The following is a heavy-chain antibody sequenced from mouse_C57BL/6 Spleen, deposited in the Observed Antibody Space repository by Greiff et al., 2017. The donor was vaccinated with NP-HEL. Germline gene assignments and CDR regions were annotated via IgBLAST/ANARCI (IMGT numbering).Heavy chain of an antibody. V-gene: IGHV1-52*01. CDR2: IDPSDSET. Sequence: QVQLKEPGAELVRPGSSVKLSCKASGYTFTSYWMHWVKQRPIQGLEWIGNIDPSDSETHYNQKFKDKATLTVDKSSSTAYMQLSSLTSEDSAVYYCARPYSNSGFAYWGQGTLVTVSA. CDR3: ARPYSNSGFAY. CDR1: GYTFTSYW. J-gene: IGHJ3*01. D-gene: IGHD2-5*01.